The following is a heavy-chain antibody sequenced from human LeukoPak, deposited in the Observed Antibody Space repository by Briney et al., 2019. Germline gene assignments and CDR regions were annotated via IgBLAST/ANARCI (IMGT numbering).Heavy chain of an antibody. D-gene: IGHD4-17*01. J-gene: IGHJ4*02. CDR2: INQKRSEV. V-gene: IGHV3-7*04. Sequence: PGGSLSLSYARSRFPLRGYWMTWVRQAPGKGRFWLGNINQKRSEVYYVHSIKGRFTISRDNGKASLFLQMNNLGVEDTAVYCCARVGHGDGGIDFWGQGALVTVSS. CDR3: ARVGHGDGGIDF. CDR1: RFPLRGYW.